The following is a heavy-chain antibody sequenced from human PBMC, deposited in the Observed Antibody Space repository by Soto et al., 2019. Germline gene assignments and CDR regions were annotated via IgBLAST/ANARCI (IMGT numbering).Heavy chain of an antibody. Sequence: QVKLVQSGAEVKKPGASVKVSCKASGYTFTRYGISWVRQAPGQGLECMGWITVYNGNTNYAQKLQCRVTMTTDTSTSTAYMELRSLRSDDTAVYYCARDQGQQLRPWDWFDPWGQGTLVTVSS. CDR2: ITVYNGNT. V-gene: IGHV1-18*01. CDR3: ARDQGQQLRPWDWFDP. J-gene: IGHJ5*02. D-gene: IGHD6-13*01. CDR1: GYTFTRYG.